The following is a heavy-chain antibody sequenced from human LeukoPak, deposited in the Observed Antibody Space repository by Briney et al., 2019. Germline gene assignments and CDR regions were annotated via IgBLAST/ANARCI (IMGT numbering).Heavy chain of an antibody. Sequence: SLKISCAASGFPFDDYAMHWVRQAPGKGLEWVSGISWNSGSIGYADSVKGRFTISRDNAKNSLYLQMNSLRAEDTALYYCAKVEDYYYYMDVWGKGTTVTVSS. J-gene: IGHJ6*03. CDR2: ISWNSGSI. CDR3: AKVEDYYYYMDV. V-gene: IGHV3-9*01. CDR1: GFPFDDYA.